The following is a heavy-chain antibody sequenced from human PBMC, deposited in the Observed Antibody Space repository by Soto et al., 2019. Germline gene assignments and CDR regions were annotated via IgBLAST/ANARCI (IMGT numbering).Heavy chain of an antibody. CDR1: GYTFTSYG. CDR2: ISAYNGNT. Sequence: QVQLVQSGAEVKKPGASVKVSCKASGYTFTSYGISWVRQAPGQGLEWMGWISAYNGNTNYAQKLQGRVTMTTDTSTSTAYMELRSLRSDDPAVYYCASDRGDNMIVSWFDPWGQGTLVPVSS. CDR3: ASDRGDNMIVSWFDP. J-gene: IGHJ5*02. V-gene: IGHV1-18*01. D-gene: IGHD3-22*01.